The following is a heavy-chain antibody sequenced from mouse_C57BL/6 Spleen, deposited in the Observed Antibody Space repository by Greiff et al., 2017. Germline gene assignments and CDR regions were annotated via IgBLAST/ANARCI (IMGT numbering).Heavy chain of an antibody. J-gene: IGHJ1*03. CDR1: GFSLTSYG. CDR2: IWSDGST. D-gene: IGHD2-2*01. V-gene: IGHV2-6-1*01. CDR3: ARQRGYDGGYFDV. Sequence: VKLLESGPGLVAPSQSLSITCTVSGFSLTSYGVHWVRQPPGKGLEWLVVIWSDGSTTYNSALKSRLSISKDNFKSQVFLKMNSLQTDDTAMYYCARQRGYDGGYFDVWGTGTTVTVSS.